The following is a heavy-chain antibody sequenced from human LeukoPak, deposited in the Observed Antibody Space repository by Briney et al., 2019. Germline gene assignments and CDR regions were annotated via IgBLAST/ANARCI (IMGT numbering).Heavy chain of an antibody. Sequence: GGYDSLACAASGVTISTRCMHWVRQAPGKGLMWVSHVSSDGSRTYEDPVKGRFTVSRANNKAMVYLQMSGLRAEATAVYYCAIDGAYRLTHWG. CDR3: AIDGAYRLTH. CDR2: VSSDGSRT. J-gene: IGHJ1*01. CDR1: GVTISTRC. D-gene: IGHD1-26*01. V-gene: IGHV3-74*01.